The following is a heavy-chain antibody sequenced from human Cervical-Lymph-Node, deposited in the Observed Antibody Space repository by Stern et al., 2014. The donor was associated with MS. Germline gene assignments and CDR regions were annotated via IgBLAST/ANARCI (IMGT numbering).Heavy chain of an antibody. Sequence: VQLVESGAEVKKPGASVKVSCKASGYSFTAYYMHWVRQAPGQWLEWMGWIDPNSGGTKSAQNFQGRVTMTRDTSISTFYMELSGLTSDDTAVFYCARERHSMDVWGQGTTVTVSS. CDR1: GYSFTAYY. CDR2: IDPNSGGT. J-gene: IGHJ6*02. CDR3: ARERHSMDV. V-gene: IGHV1-2*02.